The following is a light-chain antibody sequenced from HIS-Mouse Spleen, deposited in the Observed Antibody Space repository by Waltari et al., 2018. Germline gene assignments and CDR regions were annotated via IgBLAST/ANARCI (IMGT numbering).Light chain of an antibody. CDR1: HSVSSSY. J-gene: IGKJ4*01. CDR2: GAS. Sequence: EIVLTQSPGTLSLSPGERATLSCRASHSVSSSYLAWYQQKPGQAPRLLIYGASSSATGIPDRFSGSGSGTDFTLTISRLEPEDFAVYYCQQYGSSPTFGGGTKVEIK. V-gene: IGKV3-20*01. CDR3: QQYGSSPT.